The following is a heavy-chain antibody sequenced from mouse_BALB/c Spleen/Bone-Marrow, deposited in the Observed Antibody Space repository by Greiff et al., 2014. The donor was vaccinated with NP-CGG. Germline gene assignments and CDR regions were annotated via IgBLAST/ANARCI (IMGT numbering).Heavy chain of an antibody. D-gene: IGHD3-1*01. CDR2: IWTGGST. J-gene: IGHJ2*01. V-gene: IGHV2-2*02. Sequence: QVQLQQSGPGLVQPSQSLSITCTVSGFSLTTYGVHWVRQSPGKGLEWLEVIWTGGSTDYNAAFISRLNISKDNSKSQVFFEMNSLQTNDTAIYYCARNHRGYYFDYWGQGTTLTVSS. CDR1: GFSLTTYG. CDR3: ARNHRGYYFDY.